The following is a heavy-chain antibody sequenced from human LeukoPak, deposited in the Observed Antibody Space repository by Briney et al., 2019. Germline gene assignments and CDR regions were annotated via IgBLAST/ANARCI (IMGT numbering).Heavy chain of an antibody. CDR1: GYNFPTYW. J-gene: IGHJ4*02. D-gene: IGHD1-14*01. CDR2: IYPGDSDT. V-gene: IGHV5-51*01. CDR3: ARHGSSPFDF. Sequence: GESLKISCQGSGYNFPTYWIAWVRQIPGTGLECLGIIYPGDSDTKYSPSFQGQVTISADDSINTAYLQWRSLKVSDTAMYYCARHGSSPFDFWGQGTLVTVSS.